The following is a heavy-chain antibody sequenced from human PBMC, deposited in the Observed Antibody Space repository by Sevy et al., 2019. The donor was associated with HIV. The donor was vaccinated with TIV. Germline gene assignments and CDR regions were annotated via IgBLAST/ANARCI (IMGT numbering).Heavy chain of an antibody. Sequence: SETLYLTCTVSGGSITSLYWNWIRQPPGKGLEWIANIYYNGLINYNPSLKSRVTLSLDTSKNQFSLRLSSVTAADTAMYYCAGENAWGRGYSWGQGTLVTVSS. V-gene: IGHV4-59*08. CDR2: IYYNGLI. CDR1: GGSITSLY. J-gene: IGHJ4*02. D-gene: IGHD1-26*01. CDR3: AGENAWGRGYS.